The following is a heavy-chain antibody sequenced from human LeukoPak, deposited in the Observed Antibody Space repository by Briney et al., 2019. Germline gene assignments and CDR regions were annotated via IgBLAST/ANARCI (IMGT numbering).Heavy chain of an antibody. J-gene: IGHJ3*02. CDR1: GFTFSSYS. V-gene: IGHV3-21*01. Sequence: GGSLRLSCAASGFTFSSYSMNWVRQAPGKGLEWVSSISSSSSYIYYADSVKGRFTISRDNAKNSLYLQMNSLRAEDTAVYYCARENREEYSSSSDAFDIWGQGTMVTVSS. D-gene: IGHD6-6*01. CDR2: ISSSSSYI. CDR3: ARENREEYSSSSDAFDI.